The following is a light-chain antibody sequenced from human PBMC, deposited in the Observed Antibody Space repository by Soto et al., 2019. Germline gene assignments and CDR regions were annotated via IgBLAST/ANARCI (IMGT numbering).Light chain of an antibody. V-gene: IGLV2-14*01. J-gene: IGLJ1*01. Sequence: QSALTQPASVSGSPGQSITISCTGTSSDVGRYNYVSWYQQHPGKAPKLTIYDVSNRPSGVSSRFSGSKSGNTASLTISWLQAEDEADYYCSSFTSSSTYVFGTGTKLTVL. CDR2: DVS. CDR1: SSDVGRYNY. CDR3: SSFTSSSTYV.